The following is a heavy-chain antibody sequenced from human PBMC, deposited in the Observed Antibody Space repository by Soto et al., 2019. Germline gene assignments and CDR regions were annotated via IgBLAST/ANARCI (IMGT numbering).Heavy chain of an antibody. CDR3: ARERASTIFGVVTGGLREYYGMDV. CDR1: GFTFSSYA. CDR2: IGRSGDTT. D-gene: IGHD3-3*01. Sequence: GSLILACAASGFTFSSYAMSGVRQAPGKGLEWVSTIGRSGDTTYYADSVKGRFTVSRDNSKNALYLQLNSLRAEDTAVYYCARERASTIFGVVTGGLREYYGMDVWGQGTTVTVYS. V-gene: IGHV3-23*01. J-gene: IGHJ6*02.